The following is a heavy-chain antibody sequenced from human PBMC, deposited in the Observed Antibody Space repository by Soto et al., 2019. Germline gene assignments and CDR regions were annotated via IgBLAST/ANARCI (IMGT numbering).Heavy chain of an antibody. Sequence: QVQLVESGGGVVQPGRSLRLSCAASGFSFTGHGMHWVRQAPGKGLEWVALIYYDGSDEYYADSVKGRFSISRDNSKNMVYLQMNSLRAEDTAVYYCARDRGTPPSNTWHVPGTYFDYWGQGTLVTVSS. CDR3: ARDRGTPPSNTWHVPGTYFDY. CDR2: IYYDGSDE. D-gene: IGHD1-7*01. J-gene: IGHJ4*02. CDR1: GFSFTGHG. V-gene: IGHV3-33*01.